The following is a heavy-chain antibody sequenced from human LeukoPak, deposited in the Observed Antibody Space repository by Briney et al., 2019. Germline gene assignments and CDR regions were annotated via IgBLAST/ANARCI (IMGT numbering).Heavy chain of an antibody. D-gene: IGHD5-24*01. CDR1: GFTFSSYA. Sequence: PGGSLRLSCAASGFTFSSYAMHWVRQAPGKGLEWVAVISYDGSNKYYADSVKGRFTISRDNSKNTLYLQMNSLRAEDTAVYYCAREESYWGQGTLVTVSS. CDR3: AREESY. J-gene: IGHJ4*02. CDR2: ISYDGSNK. V-gene: IGHV3-30*14.